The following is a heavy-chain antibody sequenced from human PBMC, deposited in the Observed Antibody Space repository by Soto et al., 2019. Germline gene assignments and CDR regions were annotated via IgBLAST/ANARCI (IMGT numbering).Heavy chain of an antibody. J-gene: IGHJ4*02. CDR2: IYYSGST. Sequence: SETLYLTSTVSGGTISSYYWGWIRQPPGKGLEWIGYIYYSGSTNYNPSLKSRVTISVDTSKNQFSLKLSSVTAADTAVYYCARDKDYYDSSGFDYWGQGTLVTVSS. CDR1: GGTISSYY. D-gene: IGHD3-22*01. V-gene: IGHV4-59*01. CDR3: ARDKDYYDSSGFDY.